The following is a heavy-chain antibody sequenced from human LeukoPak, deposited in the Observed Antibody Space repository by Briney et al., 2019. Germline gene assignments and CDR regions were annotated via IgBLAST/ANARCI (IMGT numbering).Heavy chain of an antibody. J-gene: IGHJ4*02. Sequence: GGSLRLSCAASGFTFSSYAMSWVRQAPGKGLEWVANIKQDGSEKYYVDSVKGRFTISRDNAKNSLYLQMNSLRAEDTALYYCARIDSSGYYRYWGQGTLVTVSS. CDR3: ARIDSSGYYRY. CDR1: GFTFSSYA. CDR2: IKQDGSEK. V-gene: IGHV3-7*03. D-gene: IGHD3-22*01.